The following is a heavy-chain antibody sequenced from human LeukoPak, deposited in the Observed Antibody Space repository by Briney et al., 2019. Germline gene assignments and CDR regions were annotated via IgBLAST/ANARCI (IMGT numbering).Heavy chain of an antibody. D-gene: IGHD6-19*01. V-gene: IGHV3-74*01. J-gene: IGHJ4*02. CDR1: GFTFSSYW. CDR3: TRDLGVAALDN. CDR2: INSDGSTT. Sequence: GGSLRLSCAASGFTFSSYWMHWVRQAPGKGLVWVSRINSDGSTTSYADSVKGRYTISRDNAKNTLYLQMNSLRAEETAVYYCTRDLGVAALDNWGQGTLVTVSS.